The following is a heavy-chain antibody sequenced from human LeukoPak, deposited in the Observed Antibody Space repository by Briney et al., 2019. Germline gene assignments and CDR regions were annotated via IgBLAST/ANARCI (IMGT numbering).Heavy chain of an antibody. D-gene: IGHD3-22*01. CDR3: ARPPDYYDSSGPYYFDY. V-gene: IGHV5-51*01. J-gene: IGHJ4*02. CDR1: GYSFTSYW. Sequence: GESLKISCKGSGYSFTSYWIGWVRQMPGKGLEWMGIIYPGDSDTRYSPSFQGQVTISADKSISTAYLQWSSLKASDTAMYYCARPPDYYDSSGPYYFDYWGQGTPVTVSS. CDR2: IYPGDSDT.